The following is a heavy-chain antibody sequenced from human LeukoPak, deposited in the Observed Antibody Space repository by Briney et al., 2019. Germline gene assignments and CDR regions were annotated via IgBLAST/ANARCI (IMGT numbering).Heavy chain of an antibody. J-gene: IGHJ4*02. Sequence: SVKVSCKASGGTFSSYAISWVRQAPGQGLEWMGGIIPIFGTANYAQKFQGRVTITADESTSTAYMELSSLRSEDTAVYYCAFWYPASYYKFDYWGQGTLVTVSS. V-gene: IGHV1-69*13. CDR1: GGTFSSYA. CDR2: IIPIFGTA. CDR3: AFWYPASYYKFDY. D-gene: IGHD3-10*01.